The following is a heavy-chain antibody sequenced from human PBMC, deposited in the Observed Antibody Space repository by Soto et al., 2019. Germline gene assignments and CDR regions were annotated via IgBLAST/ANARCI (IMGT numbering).Heavy chain of an antibody. Sequence: PGESLKISFKGSGYSFTSYWISWVRQMPGKGLEWMGRIDPSDSYTNYSPSFQGHVTISADKAISTAYLQWSSLKASDTAMYYCARVAIFGDVRSFGIGRQGTIVTVSS. V-gene: IGHV5-10-1*01. CDR2: IDPSDSYT. J-gene: IGHJ3*02. CDR3: ARVAIFGDVRSFGI. D-gene: IGHD3-3*01. CDR1: GYSFTSYW.